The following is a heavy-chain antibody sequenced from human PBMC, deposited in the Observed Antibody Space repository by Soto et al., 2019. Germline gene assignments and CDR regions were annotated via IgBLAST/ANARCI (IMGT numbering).Heavy chain of an antibody. CDR3: ARVSFETSGFADY. V-gene: IGHV1-3*01. CDR2: INAANGAT. Sequence: QVQFVQSGAEVKKPGASVKVSCKASGYTFTAYTIHWVRQAPGQSLEWMGWINAANGATKYSEKFQGRVTITRDTSARTAYMDLSSLSSKDTAVYFWARVSFETSGFADYWGQGTLGTVSS. D-gene: IGHD5-12*01. CDR1: GYTFTAYT. J-gene: IGHJ4*02.